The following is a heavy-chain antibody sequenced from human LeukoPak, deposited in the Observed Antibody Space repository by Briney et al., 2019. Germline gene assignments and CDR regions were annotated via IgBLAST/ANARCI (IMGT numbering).Heavy chain of an antibody. CDR2: IYYSGST. V-gene: IGHV4-39*01. D-gene: IGHD3-10*01. CDR3: ARHPMVRGPVYYYYYGMDV. Sequence: KPSETLSLTCTVSGGPISSSSYYWGWIRQPPGKGLEWIGSIYYSGSTYYNPSLKSRVTISVDTSKNQFSRKLSSVTAADTAVYYCARHPMVRGPVYYYYYGMDVWGQGTTVTVSS. CDR1: GGPISSSSYY. J-gene: IGHJ6*02.